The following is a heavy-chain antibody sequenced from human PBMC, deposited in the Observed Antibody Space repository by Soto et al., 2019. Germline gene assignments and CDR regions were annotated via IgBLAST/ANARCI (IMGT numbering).Heavy chain of an antibody. V-gene: IGHV1-46*01. CDR1: GYSFTSTY. CDR2: INPAGGTT. Sequence: QVQLVQSGAEVKKPGASVRISCRASGYSFTSTYVHWVRQAPGQGPEWMGIINPAGGTTYYAQKFQGRLTIISDTSTDTVFMDLNDLTSEDTAVYFCALKVVTYYDNWGQGTLLTVSS. CDR3: ALKVVTYYDN. D-gene: IGHD2-21*02. J-gene: IGHJ4*02.